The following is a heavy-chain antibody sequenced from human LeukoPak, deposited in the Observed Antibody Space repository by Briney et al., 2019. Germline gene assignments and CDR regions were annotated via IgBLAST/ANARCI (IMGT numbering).Heavy chain of an antibody. CDR3: ARVATATFDY. D-gene: IGHD5-24*01. V-gene: IGHV4-34*01. Sequence: SETLSLTCAVYGGSFSGYYWSWIRQPLGKGLEWIGEINHSGSTNYNPSLKSRVTISVDTSKNQFSLKLSSVTAADTAVYYCARVATATFDYWGQGTLVTVSS. CDR1: GGSFSGYY. J-gene: IGHJ4*02. CDR2: INHSGST.